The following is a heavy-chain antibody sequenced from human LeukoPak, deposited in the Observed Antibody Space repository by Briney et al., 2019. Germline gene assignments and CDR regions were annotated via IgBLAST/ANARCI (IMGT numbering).Heavy chain of an antibody. J-gene: IGHJ5*02. CDR2: IYYSGST. Sequence: SETLSLTCTVSGGSISSYYWSWIRQPPGKGLEWIGYIYYSGSTNYNPSLKSRVTISVDTSKNQFSLKLSSVTAADTAVYYRARDRYSGSYYWFDPWGQGTLVTVSS. V-gene: IGHV4-59*01. CDR3: ARDRYSGSYYWFDP. D-gene: IGHD1-26*01. CDR1: GGSISSYY.